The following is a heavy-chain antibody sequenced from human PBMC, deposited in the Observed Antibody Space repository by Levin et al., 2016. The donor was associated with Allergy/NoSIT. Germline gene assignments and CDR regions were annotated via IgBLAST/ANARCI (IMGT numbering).Heavy chain of an antibody. CDR3: ARDRSSRGGYYDILTGYYITGTFDY. V-gene: IGHV3-30*04. Sequence: GGSLRLSCAASGFTFSSYAMHWVRQAPGKGLEWVAVISYDGSNKYYADSVKGRFTISRDNSKNTLYLQMNSLRAEDTAVYYCARDRSSRGGYYDILTGYYITGTFDYWGQGTLVTVSS. J-gene: IGHJ4*02. CDR1: GFTFSSYA. D-gene: IGHD3-9*01. CDR2: ISYDGSNK.